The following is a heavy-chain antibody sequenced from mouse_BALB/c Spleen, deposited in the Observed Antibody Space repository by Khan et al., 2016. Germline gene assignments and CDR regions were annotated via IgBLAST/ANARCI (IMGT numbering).Heavy chain of an antibody. CDR1: GFTFTDYY. CDR3: ARDKGGLLFDY. D-gene: IGHD3-1*01. V-gene: IGHV7-3*02. J-gene: IGHJ2*01. Sequence: EVELVESGGGLVQPGGSLRLSCATSGFTFTDYYMNWVRQPPGKALEWLGFIRNKANGFTTEYSASVRGRLTISRDTFQSILYLQMNTLRAEDSGTYYCARDKGGLLFDYWGQGTTLTVSS. CDR2: IRNKANGFTT.